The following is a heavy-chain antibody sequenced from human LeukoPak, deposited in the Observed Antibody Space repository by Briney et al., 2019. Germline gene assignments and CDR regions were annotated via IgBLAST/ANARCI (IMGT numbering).Heavy chain of an antibody. CDR1: GFTLGDYG. J-gene: IGHJ6*03. CDR3: ARKTTTAYYYYMDI. Sequence: GGSLRLSCVGSGFTLGDYGMAWIRQAPGKGLEFVSGILWSGASTSYAASVRGRFTISRDNAKKSVYLQMYGLRAEDAALYYCARKTTTAYYYYMDIWGKGTTVIVSS. CDR2: ILWSGAST. D-gene: IGHD1-1*01. V-gene: IGHV3-20*04.